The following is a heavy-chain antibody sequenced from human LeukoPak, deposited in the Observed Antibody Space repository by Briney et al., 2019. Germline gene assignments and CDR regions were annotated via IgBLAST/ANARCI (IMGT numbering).Heavy chain of an antibody. D-gene: IGHD4-17*01. J-gene: IGHJ5*02. CDR1: GFILDDYA. Sequence: GGSLRLSCAASGFILDDYAMHWVRQAPGKGLVWVSGISWNSGSIGYADSVKGRFTISRDNAKNSLYLQMNSLRAEDTALYYCAKGGLTTVTSNWFDPWGQGTLVTVSS. V-gene: IGHV3-9*01. CDR3: AKGGLTTVTSNWFDP. CDR2: ISWNSGSI.